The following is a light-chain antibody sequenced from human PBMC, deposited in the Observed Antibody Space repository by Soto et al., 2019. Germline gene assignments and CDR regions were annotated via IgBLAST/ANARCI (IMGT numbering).Light chain of an antibody. CDR1: QRISTW. CDR2: DAS. Sequence: IQMTQSPSSLSASVGDRVTITCRASQRISTWLAWYQQKPGKAPKLLISDASNLQSGGPSRFSGSGSGTEFILTISSLQPEDSATYYCLQHHSFPRTFGQGTKVHIK. CDR3: LQHHSFPRT. V-gene: IGKV1-5*01. J-gene: IGKJ1*01.